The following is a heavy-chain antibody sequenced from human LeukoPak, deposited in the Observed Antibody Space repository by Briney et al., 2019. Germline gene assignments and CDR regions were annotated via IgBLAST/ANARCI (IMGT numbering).Heavy chain of an antibody. CDR1: GGSISSYY. J-gene: IGHJ6*02. Sequence: NPSETLSLTCTVSGGSISSYYWSWIRQPPGKGLEWIGYIYYSGSTNYNPSLKSRVTISVDTSKNQFSLKLSSVTAADTAVYYCARGSGMFVLSSYYNNYGMDVWGQGTTVTVSS. D-gene: IGHD3-10*01. V-gene: IGHV4-59*01. CDR3: ARGSGMFVLSSYYNNYGMDV. CDR2: IYYSGST.